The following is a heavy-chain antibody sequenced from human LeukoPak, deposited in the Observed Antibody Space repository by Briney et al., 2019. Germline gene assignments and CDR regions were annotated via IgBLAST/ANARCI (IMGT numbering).Heavy chain of an antibody. V-gene: IGHV1-8*01. CDR1: GYTFTSYD. CDR3: ARGCYTMVRGVSYFDY. CDR2: MNPNSGNT. J-gene: IGHJ4*02. Sequence: ASVKVSCKASGYTFTSYDINWVRQATGQGLEWMGWMNPNSGNTGYAQKFQGRVTMTRNTSISTAYMELSSLRSEDTAVYYCARGCYTMVRGVSYFDYWGQGTLVTVSS. D-gene: IGHD3-10*01.